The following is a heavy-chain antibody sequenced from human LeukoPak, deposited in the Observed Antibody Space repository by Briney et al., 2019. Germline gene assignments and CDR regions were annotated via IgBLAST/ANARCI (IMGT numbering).Heavy chain of an antibody. CDR3: AKGGPYVAVWGSYRSPRFDY. V-gene: IGHV3-23*01. D-gene: IGHD3-16*02. Sequence: GGSLRLSCAASGFTVSSNYMSWVRQAPGKGLERVSAISGSGGSTYYADSVKGRFTISRDNSKNTLYLQMNSLRAEDTAVYYCAKGGPYVAVWGSYRSPRFDYWGQGTLVTVSS. J-gene: IGHJ4*02. CDR1: GFTVSSNY. CDR2: ISGSGGST.